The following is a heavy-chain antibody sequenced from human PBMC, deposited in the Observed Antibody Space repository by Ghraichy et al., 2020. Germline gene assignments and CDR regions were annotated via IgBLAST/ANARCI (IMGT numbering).Heavy chain of an antibody. Sequence: SETLSLTCTVSGGSISTYYWSWIRQPPGKGLELIGYIYYSGSTNYNPSLKSRVTISLDTSRNQVSLKLRSVTAADTAVYYCTRIYVVVPDAIPNWFDPWGQGTLVTVSS. CDR3: TRIYVVVPDAIPNWFDP. D-gene: IGHD2-2*01. CDR2: IYYSGST. CDR1: GGSISTYY. J-gene: IGHJ5*02. V-gene: IGHV4-59*01.